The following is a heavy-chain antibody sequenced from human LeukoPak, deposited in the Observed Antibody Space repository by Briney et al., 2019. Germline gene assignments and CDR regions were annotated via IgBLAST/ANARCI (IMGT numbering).Heavy chain of an antibody. Sequence: PGGSLRPSCAASGFTFSSYAMSWVRQAPGKRLEWVSAFSGSGGSTYYADSVKGRFTISRDNSKNTLYLQMNSLRAEDTAVYYCAKDPSNYDILPEYMDGWAKGPRSPSP. J-gene: IGHJ6*03. CDR3: AKDPSNYDILPEYMDG. CDR2: FSGSGGST. CDR1: GFTFSSYA. D-gene: IGHD3-9*01. V-gene: IGHV3-23*01.